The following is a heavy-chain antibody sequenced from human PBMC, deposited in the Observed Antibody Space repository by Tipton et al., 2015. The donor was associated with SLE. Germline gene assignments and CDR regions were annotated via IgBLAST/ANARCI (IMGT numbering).Heavy chain of an antibody. CDR1: GFTFGDYA. CDR3: TTDALVGAYDYYGMDV. V-gene: IGHV3-49*04. CDR2: IRSKAYGGTT. J-gene: IGHJ6*02. D-gene: IGHD1-26*01. Sequence: SLRLSCTASGFTFGDYAMSWVRQAPGKGLEWVGFIRSKAYGGTTEYAASVKGRFTISRDDSKSIAYLQMNSLKTEDTAVYYCTTDALVGAYDYYGMDVWGQGTTVTVSS.